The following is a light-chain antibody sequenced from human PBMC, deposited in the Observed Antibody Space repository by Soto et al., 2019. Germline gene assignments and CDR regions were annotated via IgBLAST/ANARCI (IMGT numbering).Light chain of an antibody. CDR1: QSISSY. J-gene: IGKJ2*01. Sequence: DIQMTQSPSSLSASVGDRVTITCRPSQSISSYLNWYQQKPGTAPKLLIYAASSLQSGVPSRFRGSVSGTDFPLNISSLQPEDFATSHCQQSYSTRYTFGQGTKVYIK. V-gene: IGKV1-39*01. CDR2: AAS. CDR3: QQSYSTRYT.